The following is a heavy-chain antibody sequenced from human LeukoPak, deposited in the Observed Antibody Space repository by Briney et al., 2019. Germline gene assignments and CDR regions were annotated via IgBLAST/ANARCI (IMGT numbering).Heavy chain of an antibody. CDR2: ISHVGGT. Sequence: GGSLRLSCAASGFTFSDYAMSWVRQAPEKGLEWVSTISHVGGTYYADSVRDRFTISRDDSKNMVYLQMDSLRAEDTAVYYCANPYSSVTTRWGQGTLVKVSS. CDR3: ANPYSSVTTR. D-gene: IGHD4-17*01. J-gene: IGHJ4*02. V-gene: IGHV3-23*01. CDR1: GFTFSDYA.